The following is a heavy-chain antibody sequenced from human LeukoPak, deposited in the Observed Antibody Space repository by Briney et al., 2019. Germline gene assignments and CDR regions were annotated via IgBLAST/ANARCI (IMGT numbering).Heavy chain of an antibody. V-gene: IGHV3-7*01. CDR1: GFTFSSYW. Sequence: GGSLRLSCAASGFTFSSYWMSWVRQAPGKGLEWVANIKQDGSEKYYVDSVKGRFTISRDNAKNSLYLQMNSLRAEDAAVYYCARDRISAISRGWFDPWGQGTLVTVSS. D-gene: IGHD2-21*01. CDR3: ARDRISAISRGWFDP. J-gene: IGHJ5*02. CDR2: IKQDGSEK.